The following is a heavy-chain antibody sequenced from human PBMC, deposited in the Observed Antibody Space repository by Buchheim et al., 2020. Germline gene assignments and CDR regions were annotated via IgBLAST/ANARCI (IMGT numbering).Heavy chain of an antibody. CDR2: IYHSGST. D-gene: IGHD2-2*01. CDR1: GYSISSGHY. V-gene: IGHV4-38-2*02. CDR3: ARDHPIVVVPAARGFNWFDP. J-gene: IGHJ5*02. Sequence: QVQLQESGPGLVKPSETLSLTCTVSGYSISSGHYWGWIRQPPGKGLEWIGSIYHSGSTYYNPSLKSRVTLSVDTSNNHFSLKLSSVTAADTAVYYCARDHPIVVVPAARGFNWFDPGGQGTL.